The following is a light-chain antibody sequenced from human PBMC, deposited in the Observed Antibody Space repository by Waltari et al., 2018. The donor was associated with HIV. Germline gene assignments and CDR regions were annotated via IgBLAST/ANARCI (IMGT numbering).Light chain of an antibody. CDR2: QDS. V-gene: IGLV3-1*01. J-gene: IGLJ2*01. Sequence: SYELTQPPSMSVSPGQTASITCSGDKLGDKYVCWYQQRTGQSPVMVIYQDSERPSGVPERFSGSNSGNTATLTISGTQPLDEADYYCQVWDNNSAVFGGGTKVTVL. CDR1: KLGDKY. CDR3: QVWDNNSAV.